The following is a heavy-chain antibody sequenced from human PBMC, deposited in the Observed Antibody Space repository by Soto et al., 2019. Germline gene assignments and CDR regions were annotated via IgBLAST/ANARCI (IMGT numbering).Heavy chain of an antibody. CDR1: GDSINSNF. V-gene: IGHV4-59*01. CDR2: IHSSGST. CDR3: ARYPTRWYFDL. Sequence: QVQLQESGPGLVKPSETLSLTCTVSGDSINSNFWSWIRQAPGKGLEWIGDIHSSGSTNYNSSLKSRVTISVDMSKNQFSLTVTSVTAADTAVYYCARYPTRWYFDLWGRGTLVTVSS. J-gene: IGHJ2*01.